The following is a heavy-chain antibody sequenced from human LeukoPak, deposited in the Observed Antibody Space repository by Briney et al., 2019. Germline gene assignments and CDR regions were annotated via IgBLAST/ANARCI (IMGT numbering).Heavy chain of an antibody. J-gene: IGHJ3*02. Sequence: RGSLRLSCAASGFTVSSNYMSWVRQAPGEGLGWVSDIYSGGCTYYADSVQGRFTISRDNSKNTLYLQVNSLRAEDTAVYYCARDYGGSYGETYDALDSWLQGTMVAVSS. D-gene: IGHD1-26*01. V-gene: IGHV3-53*01. CDR1: GFTVSSNY. CDR3: ARDYGGSYGETYDALDS. CDR2: IYSGGCT.